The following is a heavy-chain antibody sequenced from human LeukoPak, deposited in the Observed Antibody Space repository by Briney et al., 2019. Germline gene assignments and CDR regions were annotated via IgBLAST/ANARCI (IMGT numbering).Heavy chain of an antibody. CDR1: GGSFSGYY. CDR3: ARGPYSYGRYGMDV. Sequence: SETLSLTCAVYGGSFSGYYWSWIRQPPGKGLEWIGEINHSGSTNCNPSLKSRVTISVDTSKNQFSLKLSSVTAADTAVYYCARGPYSYGRYGMDVWGQGTTVTVSS. J-gene: IGHJ6*02. D-gene: IGHD5-18*01. CDR2: INHSGST. V-gene: IGHV4-34*01.